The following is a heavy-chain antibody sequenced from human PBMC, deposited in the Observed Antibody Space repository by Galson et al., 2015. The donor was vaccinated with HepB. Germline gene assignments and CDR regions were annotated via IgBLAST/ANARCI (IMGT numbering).Heavy chain of an antibody. CDR2: IDQNGRQK. Sequence: SLRLSCAASGFTFSSDWMNWVRQAPGKGLEWVANIDQNGRQKNYVDSVEGRFTISRDNAKNSLYLEMNSLRADDTAVYYCARDPHIVRGVSFDYWGQGALVTVSS. J-gene: IGHJ4*02. CDR3: ARDPHIVRGVSFDY. CDR1: GFTFSSDW. D-gene: IGHD3-10*01. V-gene: IGHV3-7*03.